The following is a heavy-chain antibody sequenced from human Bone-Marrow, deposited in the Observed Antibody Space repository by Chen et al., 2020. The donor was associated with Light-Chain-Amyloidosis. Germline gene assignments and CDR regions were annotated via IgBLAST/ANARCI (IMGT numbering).Heavy chain of an antibody. V-gene: IGHV5-51*01. CDR1: GYTFPNYW. CDR3: ARRRDGYNFDY. CDR2: IYPDDSDA. D-gene: IGHD5-12*01. J-gene: IGHJ4*02. Sequence: GYTFPNYWFGWVRQMPGKGPEWMGVIYPDDSDARYSPSFEGQVTISADKSITTAYLQWRSLKASDTAMYYCARRRDGYNFDYWGQGTLVTVSS.